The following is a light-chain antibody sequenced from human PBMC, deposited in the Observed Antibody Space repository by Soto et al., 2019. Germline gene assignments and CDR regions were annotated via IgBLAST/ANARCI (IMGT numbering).Light chain of an antibody. Sequence: DTQMTRSPSSLSASVGDRVTITCLASQDIGKSIFLFQQKPGKAPTPLIYGASSLKNGVPSTFSGSGSGTDFTLTISSLQPEDFATYYCQQYKSYPITFGQGTRLEIK. J-gene: IGKJ5*01. V-gene: IGKV1-16*01. CDR2: GAS. CDR3: QQYKSYPIT. CDR1: QDIGKS.